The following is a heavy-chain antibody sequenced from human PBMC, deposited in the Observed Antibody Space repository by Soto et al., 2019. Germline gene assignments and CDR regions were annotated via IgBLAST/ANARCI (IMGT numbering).Heavy chain of an antibody. CDR2: INPAGGTT. CDR3: ALKVVTYYDN. D-gene: IGHD2-21*02. CDR1: GYSFTSTY. J-gene: IGHJ4*02. V-gene: IGHV1-46*01. Sequence: QVQLVQSGAEVKKPGASVRISCRASGYSFTSTYVHWVRQAPGQGPEWMGIINPAGGTTSYAQKFQGRLTITSDTSTDTVFMDLNDLTSEDTAVYFCALKVVTYYDNWGQGTLLTVSS.